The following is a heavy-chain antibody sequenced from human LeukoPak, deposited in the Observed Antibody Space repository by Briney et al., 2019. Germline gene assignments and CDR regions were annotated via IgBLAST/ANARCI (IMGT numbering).Heavy chain of an antibody. Sequence: SETLSLTCTVSGGSISSYYWSWIRQPPGKGLEWIGYIYYSGSTNYNPSLKSRVTISVDTSKNQFSLKLSSVTAADTAVYYCARQSSSWYEINWFDPWSQGTLVTVSS. V-gene: IGHV4-59*08. CDR3: ARQSSSWYEINWFDP. D-gene: IGHD6-13*01. CDR2: IYYSGST. J-gene: IGHJ5*02. CDR1: GGSISSYY.